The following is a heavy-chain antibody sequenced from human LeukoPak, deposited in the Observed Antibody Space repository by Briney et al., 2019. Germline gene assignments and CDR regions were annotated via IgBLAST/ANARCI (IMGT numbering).Heavy chain of an antibody. Sequence: SETLSLTCTVSGGSVSSGSYYWSWIRQPPGKGLEWIGYIYYSGSTNYNPSLKSRVTISVDTSKNQFALKLSSVTAADTAVYYCARGLRPSLDQGWFDPWGQGTLVTVSS. D-gene: IGHD6-19*01. CDR3: ARGLRPSLDQGWFDP. V-gene: IGHV4-61*01. J-gene: IGHJ5*02. CDR2: IYYSGST. CDR1: GGSVSSGSYY.